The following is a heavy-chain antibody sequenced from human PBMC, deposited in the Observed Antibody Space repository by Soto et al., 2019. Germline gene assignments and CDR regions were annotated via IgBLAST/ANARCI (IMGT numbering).Heavy chain of an antibody. CDR2: ISYDGSNK. CDR1: GFTFSSYG. V-gene: IGHV3-30*18. Sequence: QVQLVESGGGVVQPGRSLRLSCAASGFTFSSYGMHWVRQAPGKGLEWVAVISYDGSNKYYADSVKGRFTISRDNSKNTLYLQMNNLRAEDTAVYYCAKEGQYYDILTGYRSYYGMDVWGQGTTVTVSS. D-gene: IGHD3-9*01. J-gene: IGHJ6*02. CDR3: AKEGQYYDILTGYRSYYGMDV.